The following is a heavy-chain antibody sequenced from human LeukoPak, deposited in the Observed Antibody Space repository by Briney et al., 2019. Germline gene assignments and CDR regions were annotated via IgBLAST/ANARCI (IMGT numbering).Heavy chain of an antibody. V-gene: IGHV1-24*01. Sequence: ASVTVSCKVSGYTLTELSMHWVRQAPGKGLEWMGGFDPEDGETIYAQKFQGRVTMTEDTSTDTAYMELSRLRSDDTAVYYCAGGIRSSGDYFDYWGQGTLVTVSS. D-gene: IGHD3-10*01. CDR1: GYTLTELS. CDR2: FDPEDGET. CDR3: AGGIRSSGDYFDY. J-gene: IGHJ4*02.